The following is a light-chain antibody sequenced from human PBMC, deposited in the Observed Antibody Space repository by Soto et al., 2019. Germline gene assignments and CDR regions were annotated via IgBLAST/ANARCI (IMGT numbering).Light chain of an antibody. CDR3: QQYNSNPLT. Sequence: DIQMTQSPSTLSASLGDRVTITCRASQSVSTWLAWYQQKPGKVPKLLIYKAYSLESGVPSRFSGSGSGTEFTLTISSLQPDDFATYYCQQYNSNPLTFGGGTKVEIK. CDR2: KAY. J-gene: IGKJ4*01. CDR1: QSVSTW. V-gene: IGKV1-5*03.